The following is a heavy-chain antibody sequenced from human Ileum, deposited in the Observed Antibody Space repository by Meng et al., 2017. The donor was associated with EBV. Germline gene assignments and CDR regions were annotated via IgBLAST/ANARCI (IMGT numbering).Heavy chain of an antibody. V-gene: IGHV4-4*02. CDR3: ASSDYYRSDY. J-gene: IGHJ4*02. CDR2: TSHSGST. Sequence: QVQLQEPGPGLVKPSGTLSLTCAVFGGSISRSDWWSWVRQPPGKGLEWIGETSHSGSTNYSPSLKSRVTISLDKSKNQLSLKLNSVTAADTAVYYCASSDYYRSDYWGQGTLVTVSS. CDR1: GGSISRSDW. D-gene: IGHD3-22*01.